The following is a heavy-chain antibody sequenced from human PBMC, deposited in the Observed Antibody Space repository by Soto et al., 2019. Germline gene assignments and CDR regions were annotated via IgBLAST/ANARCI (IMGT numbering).Heavy chain of an antibody. J-gene: IGHJ4*02. CDR3: ARDRSNSPDYFDY. CDR2: IYYNGRT. Sequence: SETLSLTCTVSGGSISSDDYYWSWVRQPPGKGLEWIGYIYYNGRTDYNPSLKSRVIISIDTSKNQFSLNLNSVSAADTAVYYCARDRSNSPDYFDYWGQGTLVTVSS. CDR1: GGSISSDDYY. V-gene: IGHV4-30-4*01. D-gene: IGHD6-6*01.